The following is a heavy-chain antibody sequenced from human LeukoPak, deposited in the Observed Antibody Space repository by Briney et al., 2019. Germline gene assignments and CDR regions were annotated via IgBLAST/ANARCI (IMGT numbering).Heavy chain of an antibody. Sequence: ASVKVSCKASGYTITDYYIHWVRQAPGQGLEWMGWINPYSGGTKLAQKFQGRVTMTRETSISTAYMELSRLTSDDTAVYYCARWGTSGSYSANYWGQGTLVTVSS. CDR3: ARWGTSGSYSANY. CDR2: INPYSGGT. CDR1: GYTITDYY. J-gene: IGHJ4*02. D-gene: IGHD3-10*01. V-gene: IGHV1-2*02.